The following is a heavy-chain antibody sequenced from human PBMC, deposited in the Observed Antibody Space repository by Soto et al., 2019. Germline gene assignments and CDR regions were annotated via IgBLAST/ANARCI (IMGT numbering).Heavy chain of an antibody. Sequence: QVQLVQSGAEVKKPGASVKVSCKASGYTFTSYAMHWVRQAPGQRLEWMGWINAGNGNTKYSQKFQGRVTITRDTSASTAYMVLSSLRSEDTAVYYCAREPGSANHGRIPVMGYYMDVWGKGTTVTVSS. CDR2: INAGNGNT. J-gene: IGHJ6*03. CDR3: AREPGSANHGRIPVMGYYMDV. CDR1: GYTFTSYA. V-gene: IGHV1-3*01. D-gene: IGHD3-16*01.